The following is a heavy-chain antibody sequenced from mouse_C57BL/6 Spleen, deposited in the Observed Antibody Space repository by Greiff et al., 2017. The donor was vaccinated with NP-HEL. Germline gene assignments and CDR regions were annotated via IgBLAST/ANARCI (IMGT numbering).Heavy chain of an antibody. Sequence: QVQLKESGAELVRPGASVTLSCKASGYTFTDYEMHWVKQTPVHGLEWIGAIDPETGGTAYNQKFKGKAILTADKSSSTAYMELRSLTSEDSAVYYCTRDGYSFAYWGQGTLVTVSA. CDR1: GYTFTDYE. J-gene: IGHJ3*01. CDR3: TRDGYSFAY. CDR2: IDPETGGT. V-gene: IGHV1-15*01. D-gene: IGHD2-3*01.